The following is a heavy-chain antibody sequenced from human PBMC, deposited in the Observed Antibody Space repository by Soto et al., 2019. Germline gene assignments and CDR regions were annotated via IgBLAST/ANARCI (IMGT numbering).Heavy chain of an antibody. D-gene: IGHD7-27*01. CDR3: ARDTGGLARAFDI. J-gene: IGHJ3*02. CDR1: GGTFSSYA. Sequence: SVKVSCKASGGTFSSYAISWVRQAPGQGLEWMGGLSPIFGTANYAQKFQGRVTITADESTSTAYMELSSLRSEDTAVYYCARDTGGLARAFDIWGQETMVTVSS. V-gene: IGHV1-69*13. CDR2: LSPIFGTA.